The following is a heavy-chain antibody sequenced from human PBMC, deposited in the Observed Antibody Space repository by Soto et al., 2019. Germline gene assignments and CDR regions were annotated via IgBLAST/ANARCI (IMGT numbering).Heavy chain of an antibody. CDR1: GGSISSGDYY. CDR3: ARGGMVLLSYGMDV. D-gene: IGHD3-10*01. J-gene: IGHJ6*02. V-gene: IGHV4-30-4*01. CDR2: IYHSGST. Sequence: QVRLQESGPGLVKPSQTLALTCTVSGGSISSGDYYWSWIRQPAGKGLEWIGYIYHSGSTYYNPSLKSRVTISVDTSKNQFSLKLSSVTAADTAVYYCARGGMVLLSYGMDVWGQGTMVTVSS.